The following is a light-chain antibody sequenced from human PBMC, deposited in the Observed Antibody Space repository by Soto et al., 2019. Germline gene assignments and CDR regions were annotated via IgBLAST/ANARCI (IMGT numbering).Light chain of an antibody. CDR1: SRDVVGYNY. CDR3: SSYISSSTFVV. J-gene: IGLJ2*01. Sequence: QSALTQPASVSGSPGQSITISCTGTSRDVVGYNYVSWHQQHTGNAPKVIITEVSNRPSGVSNRFSGSKSGTTASLTISGLQAEDEAEDYCSSYISSSTFVVFVGGTKLTV. CDR2: EVS. V-gene: IGLV2-14*01.